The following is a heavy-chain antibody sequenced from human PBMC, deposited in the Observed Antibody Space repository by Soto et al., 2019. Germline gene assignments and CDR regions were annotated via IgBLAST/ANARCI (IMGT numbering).Heavy chain of an antibody. Sequence: SETLSLTCTVSGGSISSYYWSWIRQPAGKGLEWIGRIYTSGSTNYNPSLKSRVTMSVDTSKNQFSLKLSSVAAADTAVYYCARDVEYLGGYYYYGMDVWGQGTTVTVSS. J-gene: IGHJ6*02. CDR1: GGSISSYY. CDR3: ARDVEYLGGYYYYGMDV. V-gene: IGHV4-4*07. CDR2: IYTSGST. D-gene: IGHD3-16*01.